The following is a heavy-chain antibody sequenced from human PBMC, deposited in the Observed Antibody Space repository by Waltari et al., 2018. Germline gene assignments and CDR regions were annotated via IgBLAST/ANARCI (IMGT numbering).Heavy chain of an antibody. CDR2: ISYDGSNK. Sequence: QVQLVESGGGVVQPGRSLRLSCAASGFTFSSYAMHWVRQAPGKGLGGVAVISYDGSNKYYADSVKGRFTISRDNSKNTLYLQMNSLRAEDTAVYYCAREGLVKSHFDYWGQGTLVTVSS. D-gene: IGHD6-19*01. V-gene: IGHV3-30-3*01. CDR1: GFTFSSYA. J-gene: IGHJ4*02. CDR3: AREGLVKSHFDY.